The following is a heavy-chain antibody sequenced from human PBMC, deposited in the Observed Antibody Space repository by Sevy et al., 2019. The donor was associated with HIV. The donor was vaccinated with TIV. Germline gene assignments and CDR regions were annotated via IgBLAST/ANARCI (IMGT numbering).Heavy chain of an antibody. CDR2: IYHSGDT. Sequence: SETLSLTCSVSGYSISSGHYWGWIRQPPGKGLEWSGSIYHSGDTYYNPSLKSRVTISVDTSKNQFSLKLNSVTAADMAVYYCAKNMAARPLDDWGQGTLVTVSS. V-gene: IGHV4-38-2*02. CDR3: AKNMAARPLDD. J-gene: IGHJ4*02. D-gene: IGHD6-6*01. CDR1: GYSISSGHY.